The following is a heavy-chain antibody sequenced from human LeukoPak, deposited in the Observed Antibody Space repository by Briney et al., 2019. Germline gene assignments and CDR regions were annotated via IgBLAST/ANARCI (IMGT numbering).Heavy chain of an antibody. CDR3: ASDFWSGYYTPMGVNY. V-gene: IGHV3-74*01. CDR2: INSDGSST. J-gene: IGHJ4*02. CDR1: GFTFSSYW. Sequence: GGSLRLSCAASGFTFSSYWMHWVRQAPGKGLVWVSRINSDGSSTGYADSVKGRFTISRDNAKNTLYLQMNSLRAEDTAVYYCASDFWSGYYTPMGVNYWGQGTLVTVSS. D-gene: IGHD3-3*01.